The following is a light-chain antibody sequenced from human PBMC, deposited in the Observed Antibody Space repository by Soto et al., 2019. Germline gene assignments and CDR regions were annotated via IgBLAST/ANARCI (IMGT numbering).Light chain of an antibody. Sequence: EIVLTQSPGTLSLSPGERATLSCRASQSVSSNYLAWYQQKPGQAPRLLIYGASRGAAGIPDRFSGSGSGTEFTLTISSLQPDDFATYYCQQYNSYSPNTFGQGTKLEIK. CDR1: QSVSSNY. CDR3: QQYNSYSPNT. CDR2: GAS. V-gene: IGKV3-20*01. J-gene: IGKJ2*01.